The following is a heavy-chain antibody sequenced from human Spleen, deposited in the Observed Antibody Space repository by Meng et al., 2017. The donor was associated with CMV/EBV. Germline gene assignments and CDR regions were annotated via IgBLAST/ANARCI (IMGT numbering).Heavy chain of an antibody. V-gene: IGHV4-59*01. CDR3: ARGLGDYDDY. CDR1: GGSISSYY. CDR2: IYYSGST. D-gene: IGHD4-17*01. Sequence: ESLKISCTVSGGSISSYYWSWIRQPPGKGLEWIGYIYYSGSTNYNPSLKSRVTISVDTSKNQFSLKLSSVTAADTAVYYCARGLGDYDDYWGQGTLVTVSS. J-gene: IGHJ4*02.